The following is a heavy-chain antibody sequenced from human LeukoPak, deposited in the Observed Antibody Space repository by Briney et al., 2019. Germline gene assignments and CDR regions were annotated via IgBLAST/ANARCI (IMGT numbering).Heavy chain of an antibody. D-gene: IGHD3-16*01. V-gene: IGHV3-33*01. CDR1: GFTFSTYG. Sequence: GGSLRLSCAASGFTFSTYGMHWVRQAPDKGLEWVTVIWHDGSHKDYADSVKGRLTISRDNSKNTLYLQMNDLRAEDTAMYYCVRGWGSNVYASAFDVWGQGTMVTVSS. CDR2: IWHDGSHK. CDR3: VRGWGSNVYASAFDV. J-gene: IGHJ3*01.